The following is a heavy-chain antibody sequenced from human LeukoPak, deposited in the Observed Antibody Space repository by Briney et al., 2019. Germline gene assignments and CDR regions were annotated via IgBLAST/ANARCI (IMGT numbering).Heavy chain of an antibody. D-gene: IGHD3-10*01. Sequence: ASVKVSCKASGYTFTSYDINWVRQATGQGLEWMGWMNPNSGNTGYAQKFQGRVTMTRNTSISTAYMELSSLRSEDTAVYYCARGRGSGSYYRYYYYYYYRDVWRKGTTVTISS. V-gene: IGHV1-8*01. CDR3: ARGRGSGSYYRYYYYYYYRDV. J-gene: IGHJ6*03. CDR1: GYTFTSYD. CDR2: MNPNSGNT.